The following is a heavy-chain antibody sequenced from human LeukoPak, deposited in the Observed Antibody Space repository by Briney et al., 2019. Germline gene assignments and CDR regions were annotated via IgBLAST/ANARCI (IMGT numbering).Heavy chain of an antibody. Sequence: GESLKISCTSSGYSYTPYWIGWVRQMPGKGLEWMGLIYPGDSDTRYSPSFQGQVTLSADKSISTAYLQWSSLKASDTAMYYCARQDYYDSSYYYLVWGQGTLVTVSS. CDR2: IYPGDSDT. V-gene: IGHV5-51*01. CDR1: GYSYTPYW. CDR3: ARQDYYDSSYYYLV. D-gene: IGHD3-22*01. J-gene: IGHJ4*02.